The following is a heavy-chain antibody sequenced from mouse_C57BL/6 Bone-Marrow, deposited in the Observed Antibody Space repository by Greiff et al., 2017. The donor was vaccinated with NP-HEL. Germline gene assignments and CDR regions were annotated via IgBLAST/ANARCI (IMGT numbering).Heavy chain of an antibody. CDR2: IDPANGNT. CDR3: ARTAQATWAMDY. D-gene: IGHD3-2*02. Sequence: EVNVVESVAELLRPGASVKLSCTASGFNIKNTYMHWVKQRPEQGLEWIGRIDPANGNTKYAPKFQGKATITADTSSNTAYLQLSSLTSEDTAIYYCARTAQATWAMDYWGQGTSVTVSS. CDR1: GFNIKNTY. V-gene: IGHV14-3*01. J-gene: IGHJ4*01.